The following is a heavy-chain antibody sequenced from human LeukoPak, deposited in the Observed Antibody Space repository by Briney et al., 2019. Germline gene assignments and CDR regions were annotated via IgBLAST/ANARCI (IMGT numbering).Heavy chain of an antibody. CDR3: ARARGPYYDYVWGSYRQPYFDY. J-gene: IGHJ4*02. V-gene: IGHV4-59*01. D-gene: IGHD3-16*02. Sequence: SETLSLTCTVSGGSISSYYWSWIRQAPGKGLEWIGYIYYSGSTNYNPSLKSRVTISVDTSKNQFSLKLSSVTAADTAVYYCARARGPYYDYVWGSYRQPYFDYWGQGTLVTVSS. CDR2: IYYSGST. CDR1: GGSISSYY.